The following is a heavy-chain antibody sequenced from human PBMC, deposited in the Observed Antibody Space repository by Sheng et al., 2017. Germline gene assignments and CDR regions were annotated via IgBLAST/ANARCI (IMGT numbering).Heavy chain of an antibody. CDR3: AKGMIGSGSYYKY. CDR1: GFTFSSYA. D-gene: IGHD3-10*01. V-gene: IGHV3-23*01. J-gene: IGHJ4*02. CDR2: ISGSGGST. Sequence: EVQLLESGGGLVQPGGPVRLSCAASGFTFSSYAMSWVRQAPGKGLEWVSAISGSGGSTYYADSVKGRFTISRDNSKNTLYLQMNSLRAEDTAVYYCAKGMIGSGSYYKYWGQGTLVTVSS.